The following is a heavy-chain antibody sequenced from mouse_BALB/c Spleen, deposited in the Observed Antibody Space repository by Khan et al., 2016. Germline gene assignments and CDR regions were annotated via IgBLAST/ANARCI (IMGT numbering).Heavy chain of an antibody. Sequence: EVQLQESGPGLVKPSQSLSLTCTVTGYSITSDYAWNWIRQFPGNKLEWMGYISYSGSTSYNPSLKSRISITRDTSKNQFFLQLNSVTTEDTATYYCASNWDEDDYWGQGTLVTVSA. J-gene: IGHJ3*01. CDR3: ASNWDEDDY. CDR1: GYSITSDYA. CDR2: ISYSGST. V-gene: IGHV3-2*02. D-gene: IGHD4-1*02.